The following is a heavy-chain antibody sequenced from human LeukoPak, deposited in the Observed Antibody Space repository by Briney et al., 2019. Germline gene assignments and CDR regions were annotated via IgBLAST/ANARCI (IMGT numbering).Heavy chain of an antibody. CDR1: GYSFTSYW. CDR2: IYPGDSDT. J-gene: IGHJ5*02. CDR3: ARLKDIVVVPAAAIADP. D-gene: IGHD2-2*01. Sequence: GESLKISCKGSGYSFTSYWIGWVRQMPGKGLEWMGNIYPGDSDTRYSPSFQGQVTISADKSMSTAYLQWSSLKAADTAMYYCARLKDIVVVPAAAIADPWGQGALVTVSS. V-gene: IGHV5-51*01.